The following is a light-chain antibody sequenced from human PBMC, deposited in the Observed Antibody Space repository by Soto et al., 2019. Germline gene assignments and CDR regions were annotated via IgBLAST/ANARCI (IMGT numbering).Light chain of an antibody. Sequence: EIVLTQSPATLSSSPGERATLSCSASQSVSSSLAWYQQKFGQAPRLLIYDASTRATGIPARFSGSGSGRDFTLTISSLEPEDFAVYDCQRRSNWPLTFGGGTKVEIK. CDR2: DAS. J-gene: IGKJ4*01. V-gene: IGKV3-11*02. CDR3: QRRSNWPLT. CDR1: QSVSSS.